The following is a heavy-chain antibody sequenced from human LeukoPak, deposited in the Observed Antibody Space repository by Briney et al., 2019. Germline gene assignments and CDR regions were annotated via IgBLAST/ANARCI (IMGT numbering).Heavy chain of an antibody. Sequence: GGSLRLSCAASGFTFSSYAMTWVRQAPDKGLEWVSAISGSDGSTYYADSVKGRFTISRDDSQNTLYLQMNSLSAEDTAVYYCAKVEASGGANCYALDYWGQGTLVTVSS. J-gene: IGHJ4*02. CDR3: AKVEASGGANCYALDY. D-gene: IGHD2-2*01. V-gene: IGHV3-23*01. CDR2: ISGSDGST. CDR1: GFTFSSYA.